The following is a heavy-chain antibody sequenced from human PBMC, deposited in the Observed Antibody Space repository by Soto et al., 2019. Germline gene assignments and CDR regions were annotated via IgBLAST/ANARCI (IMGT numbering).Heavy chain of an antibody. V-gene: IGHV4-31*02. CDR3: ARDSYPDYYAMDV. Sequence: SETRSLTWTVSGGSISSGGYYWTWLRQRPGRGLEWIGYIYYSGSTYYNPSLKSRLTISIDTSKSQSSLNLSSVTAADTAVYYCARDSYPDYYAMDVWGHGTSVTVSS. CDR2: IYYSGST. J-gene: IGHJ6*02. CDR1: GGSISSGGYY. D-gene: IGHD2-2*02.